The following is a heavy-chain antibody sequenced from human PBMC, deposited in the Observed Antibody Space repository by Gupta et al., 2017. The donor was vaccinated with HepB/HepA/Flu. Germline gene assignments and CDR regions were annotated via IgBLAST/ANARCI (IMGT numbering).Heavy chain of an antibody. CDR2: ISWNSGSI. D-gene: IGHD3-22*01. J-gene: IGHJ3*02. CDR3: ANFGLRSSGYYYDAFDI. V-gene: IGHV3-9*01. Sequence: EVQLVESGGGLVQPGRSLRLSCAASGFTVDDYAMHWVRQAPGKGLEWVSGISWNSGSIGYADSVKGRFTISRDNAKNSLYLQMNSLRAEDTALYYCANFGLRSSGYYYDAFDIWGQGTMVTVSS. CDR1: GFTVDDYA.